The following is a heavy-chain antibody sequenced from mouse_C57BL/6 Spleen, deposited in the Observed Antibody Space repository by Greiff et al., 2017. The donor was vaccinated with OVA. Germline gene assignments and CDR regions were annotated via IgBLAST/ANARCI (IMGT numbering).Heavy chain of an antibody. J-gene: IGHJ2*01. CDR1: GYTFTSYW. D-gene: IGHD1-1*01. V-gene: IGHV1-53*01. Sequence: QVQLQQPGTELVKPGASVKLSCKASGYTFTSYWMPWVKQRPGQGLEWIGNINPSNGGTNYNEKFKSKATLTVDKSSSTAYMRLSSLTSEDSAVYYCARSRIYLDMYYYGSGDYWGQGTTLTVSS. CDR3: ARSRIYLDMYYYGSGDY. CDR2: INPSNGGT.